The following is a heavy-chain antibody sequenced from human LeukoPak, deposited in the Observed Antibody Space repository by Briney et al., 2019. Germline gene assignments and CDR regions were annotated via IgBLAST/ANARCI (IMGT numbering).Heavy chain of an antibody. CDR3: AREPYYYYGMDV. Sequence: SETLSLTCAVYGGSLSDYYWNWIRQPPGKGLEWIGEINHSGSTSYNPSLKSRVTISVDTSKNQFSLKVSSVTAADTAVYYCAREPYYYYGMDVWGQGTTVTVSS. D-gene: IGHD3-10*01. CDR2: INHSGST. J-gene: IGHJ6*02. V-gene: IGHV4-34*01. CDR1: GGSLSDYY.